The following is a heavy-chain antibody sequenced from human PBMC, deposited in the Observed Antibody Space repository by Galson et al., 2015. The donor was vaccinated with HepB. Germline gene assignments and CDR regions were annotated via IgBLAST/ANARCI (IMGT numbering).Heavy chain of an antibody. Sequence: SLRLSCAASGLSFRITYLTWVRQAPGKGLEWVSIIYSDHTTFYSDSVKGRFTISRDNSKKTLYLQMSALRAEDTAIYYCARDSYQLDSRGHFHMGALDVWGQGTVVTVSS. V-gene: IGHV3-53*01. CDR1: GLSFRITY. D-gene: IGHD3-22*01. J-gene: IGHJ3*01. CDR3: ARDSYQLDSRGHFHMGALDV. CDR2: IYSDHTT.